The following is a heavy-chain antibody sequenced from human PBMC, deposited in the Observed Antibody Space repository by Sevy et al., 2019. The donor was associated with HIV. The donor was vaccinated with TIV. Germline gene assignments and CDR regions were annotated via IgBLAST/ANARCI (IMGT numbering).Heavy chain of an antibody. CDR3: ARESIGAIGDFDY. CDR1: GGSMNNYF. D-gene: IGHD6-13*01. Sequence: SETLSLTCTVSGGSMNNYFWSWIRHPPGKGLEWIGYVYYSGSTNHNPSLKSRVTMSVDTSKKQFSLKMRSVTAADTAVYYCARESIGAIGDFDYWGQGTLVTVSS. V-gene: IGHV4-59*01. CDR2: VYYSGST. J-gene: IGHJ4*02.